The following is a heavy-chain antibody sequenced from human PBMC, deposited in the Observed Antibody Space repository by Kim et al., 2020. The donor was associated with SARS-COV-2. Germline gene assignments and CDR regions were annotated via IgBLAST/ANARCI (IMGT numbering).Heavy chain of an antibody. D-gene: IGHD4-17*01. CDR1: GFTFDDYA. Sequence: GGSLRLSCAASGFTFDDYAMHWVRQAPGKGLEWVSGISWNSGSIGYADSVKGRFTISRDNAKNSLYLQMNSLRAEDTALYYCAKASGLAPHSGMDVWGQGTTVTVSS. CDR3: AKASGLAPHSGMDV. J-gene: IGHJ6*02. CDR2: ISWNSGSI. V-gene: IGHV3-9*01.